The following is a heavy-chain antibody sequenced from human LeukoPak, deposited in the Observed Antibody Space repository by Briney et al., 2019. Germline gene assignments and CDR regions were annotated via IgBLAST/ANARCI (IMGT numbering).Heavy chain of an antibody. CDR2: IVPIFGTA. J-gene: IGHJ3*01. Sequence: GASVKVSCKASGGTFGNYVISWMRQAPGQGLEWMGRIVPIFGTANYAQNFQGRVTFTADQSTNTAYMEMTSLKSDDTAVYYCARVTRAHHYHDGSGYYYGAFDVWGQGTMVTVSS. D-gene: IGHD3-22*01. V-gene: IGHV1-69*13. CDR1: GGTFGNYV. CDR3: ARVTRAHHYHDGSGYYYGAFDV.